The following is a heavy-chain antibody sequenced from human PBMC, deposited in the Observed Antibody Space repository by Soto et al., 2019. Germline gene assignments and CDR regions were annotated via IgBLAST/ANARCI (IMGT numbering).Heavy chain of an antibody. D-gene: IGHD2-21*02. J-gene: IGHJ4*02. CDR1: GFTFSSYG. CDR2: IWYDGSNK. Sequence: QVQLVESGGGVVQPGRSLRLSCAASGFTFSSYGMHWVRQAPGKGLEWVAVIWYDGSNKYYADSVKGRFTISRDNSKNQLYLQMNSLRAEDTAVYYCARDRAIVVVTATLGYWGQGTLVTVSS. CDR3: ARDRAIVVVTATLGY. V-gene: IGHV3-33*01.